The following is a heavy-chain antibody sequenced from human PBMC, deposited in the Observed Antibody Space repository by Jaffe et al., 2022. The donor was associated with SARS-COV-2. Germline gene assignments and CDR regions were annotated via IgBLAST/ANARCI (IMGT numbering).Heavy chain of an antibody. J-gene: IGHJ4*02. CDR1: GFTFSSYA. CDR3: ARDTRRGYSYGYSGLAH. V-gene: IGHV3-30*04. CDR2: ISYDGTNK. Sequence: QVQLVESGGGVVQPGRSLRLSCAASGFTFSSYAMHWVRQAPGKGLEWVAVISYDGTNKYYADSVKGRFTISRDNSKNTLYLQMNSLRAEDTAVYYCARDTRRGYSYGYSGLAHWGQGTLVTVSS. D-gene: IGHD5-18*01.